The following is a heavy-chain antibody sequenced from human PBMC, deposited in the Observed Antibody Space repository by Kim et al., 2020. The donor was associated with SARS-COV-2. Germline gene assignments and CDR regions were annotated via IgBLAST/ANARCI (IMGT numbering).Heavy chain of an antibody. V-gene: IGHV4-59*01. D-gene: IGHD6-13*01. CDR2: IYYSGST. CDR1: GGSISSYY. CDR3: ARESSSWASYYYYGMDV. Sequence: SETLSLTCTVSGGSISSYYWSWIRQPPGKGLEWIGYIYYSGSTNYNPSLKSRVTISVDTSKNQFSLKLSSVTAADTAVYYCARESSSWASYYYYGMDVWGQGTTVTVSS. J-gene: IGHJ6*02.